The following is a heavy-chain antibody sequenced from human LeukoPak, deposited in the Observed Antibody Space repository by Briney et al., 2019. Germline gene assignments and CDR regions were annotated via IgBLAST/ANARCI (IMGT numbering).Heavy chain of an antibody. Sequence: GGSLRLSCAAAGFTFSTYWMTWVRQAPGKGPEWEANIKEVGGSKYYVESVKARFTISRDNAKKSRYRQMNRVRAEDTAVYYCARDWPSEWQQLPDYEAVDMWGQGTMVTVSS. V-gene: IGHV3-7*05. CDR2: IKEVGGSK. D-gene: IGHD6-13*01. J-gene: IGHJ3*02. CDR3: ARDWPSEWQQLPDYEAVDM. CDR1: GFTFSTYW.